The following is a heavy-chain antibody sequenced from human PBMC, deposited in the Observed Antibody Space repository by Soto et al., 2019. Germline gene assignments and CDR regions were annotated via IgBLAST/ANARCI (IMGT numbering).Heavy chain of an antibody. CDR2: IWYDGSNK. V-gene: IGHV3-33*01. Sequence: QVQLVESGGGVVQPGRSLRLSCAASGLTFSDYGMHWVRQAPGKGLEWVTVIWYDGSNKYYADSVKGRFTISRDNSKNTLYLQMNSLRAEDTAVYYCARDQIVAPQSDYYYYMDVWGKGTTVTVSS. CDR1: GLTFSDYG. CDR3: ARDQIVAPQSDYYYYMDV. D-gene: IGHD5-12*01. J-gene: IGHJ6*03.